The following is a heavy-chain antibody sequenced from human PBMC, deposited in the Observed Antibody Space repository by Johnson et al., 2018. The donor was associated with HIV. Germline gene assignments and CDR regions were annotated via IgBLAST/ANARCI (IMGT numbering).Heavy chain of an antibody. CDR1: GFTVSSYY. V-gene: IGHV3-66*01. CDR3: AKDKGWELPARAAFDI. CDR2: VFSGDNT. J-gene: IGHJ3*02. D-gene: IGHD1-26*01. Sequence: EVQLVESGGGLVQPGGSLRLSCVVSGFTVSSYYMSWVRQAPGEGLEWVSIVFSGDNTYYADSVKGRFTISRDNAKNSLYLQMNSLRAEDMALYYCAKDKGWELPARAAFDIWGQGTMVNVSS.